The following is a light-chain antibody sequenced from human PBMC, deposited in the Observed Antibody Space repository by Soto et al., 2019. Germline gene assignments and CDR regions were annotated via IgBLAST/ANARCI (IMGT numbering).Light chain of an antibody. CDR3: AAWDDSLMGV. V-gene: IGLV1-44*01. Sequence: QSVLTQPPSASGTPGQRVTISCSGSSSNIGSNTVSWYQQLPGTAPKLLVYSNNQRPSGVPDRFSGSKSGTSASLAISGLQSEDEADYYCAAWDDSLMGVFGGATKLTVL. CDR1: SSNIGSNT. J-gene: IGLJ2*01. CDR2: SNN.